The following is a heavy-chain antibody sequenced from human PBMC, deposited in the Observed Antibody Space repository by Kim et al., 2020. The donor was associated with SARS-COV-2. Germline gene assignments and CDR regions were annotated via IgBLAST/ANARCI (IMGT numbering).Heavy chain of an antibody. V-gene: IGHV4-34*01. J-gene: IGHJ4*02. CDR2: INHSGST. CDR1: GGSFSGYY. Sequence: SETLSLTCAVYGGSFSGYYWSWIRQPPGKGLEWIGEINHSGSTNYNPSLKSRVTISVDTSKNQFSLKLSSVTAADTAVYYCARGQSGVRVWFGELLLVGVRHLTSRQSIYYFDYWGQGTLVTVSS. D-gene: IGHD3-10*01. CDR3: ARGQSGVRVWFGELLLVGVRHLTSRQSIYYFDY.